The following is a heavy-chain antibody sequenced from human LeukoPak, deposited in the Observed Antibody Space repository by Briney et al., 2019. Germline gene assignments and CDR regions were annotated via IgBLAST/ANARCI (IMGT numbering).Heavy chain of an antibody. Sequence: SETLSLTCSVSGGSVAVNHYYWGWIRQPPGKGLEWIGSGLYTGNTYSNPSLRSRVTISVDTSKNEFSLKMNSVTAADTAVYYCAREHRSSKYFDSWGQGALMIVSS. J-gene: IGHJ4*02. CDR1: GGSVAVNHYY. V-gene: IGHV4-39*02. CDR2: GLYTGNT. D-gene: IGHD6-6*01. CDR3: AREHRSSKYFDS.